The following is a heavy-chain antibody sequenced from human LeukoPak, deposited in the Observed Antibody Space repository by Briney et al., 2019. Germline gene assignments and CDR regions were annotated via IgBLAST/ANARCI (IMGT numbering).Heavy chain of an antibody. J-gene: IGHJ4*02. Sequence: GGSLRLSCAASGFTFSSYGMHWVRQAPGKGLEWVAFIRYDGSNKYYADSVKGRFTISRDNSKNTLYLQMNSLRAEDTAVYYCAKERRQQLETFFDYWGQGTLVTVSS. V-gene: IGHV3-30*02. CDR3: AKERRQQLETFFDY. D-gene: IGHD6-13*01. CDR2: IRYDGSNK. CDR1: GFTFSSYG.